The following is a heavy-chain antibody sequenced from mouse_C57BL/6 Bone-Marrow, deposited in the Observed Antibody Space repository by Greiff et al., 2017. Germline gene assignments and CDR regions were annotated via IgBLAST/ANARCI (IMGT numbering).Heavy chain of an antibody. Sequence: DVMLVESGGDLVKPGGSLKLSCAASGFPFSSYAMSWVRQTPDKRLEWVATFSSGGSYTYYPASVKGRFTISRDNAKNTLYLQMSSLKSEDTAMFYSARQGGYGYAMDDWGQGTSVTVSS. CDR1: GFPFSSYA. CDR2: FSSGGSYT. J-gene: IGHJ4*01. D-gene: IGHD2-2*01. V-gene: IGHV5-6*02. CDR3: ARQGGYGYAMDD.